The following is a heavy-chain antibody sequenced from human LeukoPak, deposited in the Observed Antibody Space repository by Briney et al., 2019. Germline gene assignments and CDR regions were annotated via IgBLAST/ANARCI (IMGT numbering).Heavy chain of an antibody. D-gene: IGHD6-19*01. Sequence: GGSLRLSCAASGFTFSSYEMNWVRQAPGKGLEWVSKISGSGSAIYYADSVKGRFTISRGNAKSTLYLQMNSLRVEDTAVYYCARGGSLGYWGQGTLVTVSS. CDR1: GFTFSSYE. CDR2: ISGSGSAI. V-gene: IGHV3-48*03. CDR3: ARGGSLGY. J-gene: IGHJ4*02.